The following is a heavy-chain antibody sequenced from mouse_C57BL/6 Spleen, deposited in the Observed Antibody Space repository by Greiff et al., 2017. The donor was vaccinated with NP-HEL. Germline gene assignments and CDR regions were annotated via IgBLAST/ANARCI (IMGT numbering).Heavy chain of an antibody. D-gene: IGHD4-1*02. Sequence: EVNLVESGGDLVKPGGSLKLSCAASGFTFSSYGMSWVRQTPDTRLEWVATISSGGSYTYYPDSVKGRFTISRDNAKNTLYLQMSSLKSEDTAMDYCARSQRGRWFAYWGQGTLVTVSA. CDR2: ISSGGSYT. CDR1: GFTFSSYG. CDR3: ARSQRGRWFAY. J-gene: IGHJ3*01. V-gene: IGHV5-6*01.